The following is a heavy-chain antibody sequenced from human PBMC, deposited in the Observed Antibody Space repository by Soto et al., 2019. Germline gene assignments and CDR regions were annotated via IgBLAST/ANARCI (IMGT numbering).Heavy chain of an antibody. V-gene: IGHV3-21*06. J-gene: IGHJ6*02. CDR1: GFTFSSCT. Sequence: EVHLVESGGGLVKPGGSLRLSCAVSGFTFSSCTMNWVRQVPGKGLEWVSSISPSSGHIYYADSVKGRFTISRDNAKNSLFLQMSSLRGEDTAVYYCSGCSGGACHKNYGMDVWGQGTTVTVSS. D-gene: IGHD2-15*01. CDR2: ISPSSGHI. CDR3: SGCSGGACHKNYGMDV.